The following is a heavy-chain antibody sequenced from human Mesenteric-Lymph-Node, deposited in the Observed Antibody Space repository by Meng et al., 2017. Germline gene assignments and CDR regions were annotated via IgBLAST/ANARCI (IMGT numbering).Heavy chain of an antibody. CDR1: GGSISGNNW. D-gene: IGHD3-16*01. Sequence: GQLRGSGPGLVKPSGTLSLTGVVSGGSISGNNWWSWVRQPPGKGLEWIGEIYHSGRTNYNSFLESRVTISVDQSKNQFSLNLYSVTAADTAFYYCARLGGVDPSPPLWGQGTLVTVSS. J-gene: IGHJ4*02. CDR2: IYHSGRT. CDR3: ARLGGVDPSPPL. V-gene: IGHV4-4*02.